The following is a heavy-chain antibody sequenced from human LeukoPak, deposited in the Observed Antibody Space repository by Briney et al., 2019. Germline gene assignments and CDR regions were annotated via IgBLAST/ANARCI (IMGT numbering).Heavy chain of an antibody. D-gene: IGHD3-10*01. Sequence: PGGSLRLSCAASGFTFSSYSMNWVRQAPGKGLEWVSYISSSSSTIYYADSVKGRFTISRDNAKNSLYLQMNSLRAEDAAVYYCARASGYYYGSGSYYWGQGTLVTVSS. CDR1: GFTFSSYS. CDR2: ISSSSSTI. V-gene: IGHV3-48*01. J-gene: IGHJ4*02. CDR3: ARASGYYYGSGSYY.